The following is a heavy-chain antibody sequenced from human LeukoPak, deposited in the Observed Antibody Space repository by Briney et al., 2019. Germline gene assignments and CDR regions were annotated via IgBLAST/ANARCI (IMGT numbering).Heavy chain of an antibody. D-gene: IGHD3-22*01. Sequence: GGSLRLSCAASGFTFSGSAMHWVRQASGKGLEWVGRIRSKANSYATAYAASVKGRFTISRDDSKNTAYLQMNSLRTEDSAVYYCARDKGDYHTSGSLFVFGGQGALVTVSS. J-gene: IGHJ4*02. CDR3: ARDKGDYHTSGSLFVF. V-gene: IGHV3-73*01. CDR2: IRSKANSYAT. CDR1: GFTFSGSA.